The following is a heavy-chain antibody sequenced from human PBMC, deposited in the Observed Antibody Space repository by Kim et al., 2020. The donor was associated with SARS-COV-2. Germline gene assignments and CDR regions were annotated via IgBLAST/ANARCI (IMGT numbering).Heavy chain of an antibody. CDR1: GFTFSSYW. V-gene: IGHV3-7*01. D-gene: IGHD2-2*01. CDR3: VLVPAANDAFDI. J-gene: IGHJ3*02. CDR2: IKQDGSEK. Sequence: GGSLRLSCAASGFTFSSYWMSWVRQAPGKGLEWVANIKQDGSEKYYVDSVKGRFTISRDNAKNSLYLQMNSLRAEDTAVYYCVLVPAANDAFDIWGQGTMVTVSS.